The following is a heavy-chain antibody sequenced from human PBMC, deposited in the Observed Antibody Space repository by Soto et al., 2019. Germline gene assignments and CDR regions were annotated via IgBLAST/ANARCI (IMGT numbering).Heavy chain of an antibody. V-gene: IGHV3-30*18. D-gene: IGHD4-17*01. J-gene: IGHJ6*02. CDR1: GFTFTTFG. CDR3: AKDLLAYGDYNYYYYGMDV. Sequence: QVQLVESGGGVVQPGGSLRLSCTASGFTFTTFGIHWVRQAPGKGLEWVALISYDGHNKYYSDSVKGRFTISRDNYKNTLSLRMNSLRAEDTAVYYCAKDLLAYGDYNYYYYGMDVWGQGTTVSVSS. CDR2: ISYDGHNK.